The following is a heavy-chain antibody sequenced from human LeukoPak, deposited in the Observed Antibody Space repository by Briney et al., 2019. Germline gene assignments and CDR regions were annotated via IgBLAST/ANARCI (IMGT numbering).Heavy chain of an antibody. V-gene: IGHV3-7*01. D-gene: IGHD1-14*01. CDR2: IKQDGSEK. Sequence: GGSLRLSCAASGFTFDDYGMSWVRQAPGKGLEWVANIKQDGSEKYYVDSVKGRFTISRDNAKNSLYLQMNSLRAEDTAVYYCARSGITGTTRYWYFDLWGRGTLVTVSS. CDR3: ARSGITGTTRYWYFDL. CDR1: GFTFDDYG. J-gene: IGHJ2*01.